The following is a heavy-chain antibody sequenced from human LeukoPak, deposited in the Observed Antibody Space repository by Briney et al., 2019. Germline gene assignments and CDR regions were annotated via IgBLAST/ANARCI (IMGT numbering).Heavy chain of an antibody. V-gene: IGHV4-39*02. D-gene: IGHD3-10*01. CDR2: IYYSGST. Sequence: PSQTLSLTCTVSGGSISSSSYYWGWIRQPPGKGLEWIGSIYYSGSTYYNPSLESRVTISVDTSKNQFSLKLSSVTAADTAVYYCAREGGYGSGNFDYWGQGTLVTVSS. J-gene: IGHJ4*02. CDR1: GGSISSSSYY. CDR3: AREGGYGSGNFDY.